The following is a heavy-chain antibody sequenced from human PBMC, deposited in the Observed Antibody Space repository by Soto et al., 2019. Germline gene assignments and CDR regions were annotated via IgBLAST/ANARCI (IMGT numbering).Heavy chain of an antibody. CDR2: IYYSGST. J-gene: IGHJ5*02. Sequence: SETLSLTCTVSGGSISSSSYYWGWIRQPPGKGLEWIGSIYYSGSTYYNPSLKSRVTISVDTSKNQFSLKLSSVTAADTAVYYCARRGRIPYSYDVYNWFDPWGQGTLVTISS. V-gene: IGHV4-39*01. CDR3: ARRGRIPYSYDVYNWFDP. D-gene: IGHD5-18*01. CDR1: GGSISSSSYY.